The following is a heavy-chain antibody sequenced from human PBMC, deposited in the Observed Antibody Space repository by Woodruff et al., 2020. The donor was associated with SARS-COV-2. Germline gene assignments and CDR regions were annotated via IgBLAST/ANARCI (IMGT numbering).Heavy chain of an antibody. D-gene: IGHD3-3*01. CDR3: ARAITIFGVVRRFDY. J-gene: IGHJ4*02. Sequence: IKQDGSEKYYVDSVKGRFTISRDNAKNSLYLQMNSLRAEDTAVYYCARAITIFGVVRRFDYWGQGTLVTVSS. V-gene: IGHV3-7*01. CDR2: IKQDGSEK.